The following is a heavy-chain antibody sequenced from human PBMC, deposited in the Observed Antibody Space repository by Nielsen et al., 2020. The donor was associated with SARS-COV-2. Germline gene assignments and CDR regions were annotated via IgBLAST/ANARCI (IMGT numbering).Heavy chain of an antibody. CDR2: IKTSGGST. CDR1: GFTFSDYA. CDR3: ARGNGWGSYFDY. V-gene: IGHV3-23*01. D-gene: IGHD7-27*01. J-gene: IGHJ4*02. Sequence: GESLKISCAASGFTFSDYAMAWVRQAPGKGLEWVSVIKTSGGSTYYADSVKGRCTTSRDNSKNTLYLQMNSLRGEDTAVYYCARGNGWGSYFDYWGQGTLVTVSS.